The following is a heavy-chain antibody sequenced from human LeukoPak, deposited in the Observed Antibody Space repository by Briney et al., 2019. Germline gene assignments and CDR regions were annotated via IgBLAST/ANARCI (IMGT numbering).Heavy chain of an antibody. J-gene: IGHJ4*02. CDR1: GGTFSSYA. CDR3: ATQAAAQGGTFDY. V-gene: IGHV1-69*04. D-gene: IGHD6-13*01. CDR2: IIPILGIA. Sequence: SVKVSCKASGGTFSSYAISWVRQAPGQGLEWMGRIIPILGIANYAQKFQGRVTITADKSTSTAYMELSSLRSEDTAVYYCATQAAAQGGTFDYWGQGTLVTVTS.